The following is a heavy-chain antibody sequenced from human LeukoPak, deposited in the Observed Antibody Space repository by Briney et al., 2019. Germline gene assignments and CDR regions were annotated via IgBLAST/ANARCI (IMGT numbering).Heavy chain of an antibody. CDR3: ARDRPYTGGWRGFDY. J-gene: IGHJ4*02. CDR1: GGTFSMYA. CDR2: IIPMFGIA. D-gene: IGHD6-19*01. Sequence: GASVKVSFKASGGTFSMYAISWVRQAPGQGREWMGGIIPMFGIANYAQKFQGRVTITTDESTSTDYMELSSLRSEDTAVYYCARDRPYTGGWRGFDYWGQGTLVTVSS. V-gene: IGHV1-69*05.